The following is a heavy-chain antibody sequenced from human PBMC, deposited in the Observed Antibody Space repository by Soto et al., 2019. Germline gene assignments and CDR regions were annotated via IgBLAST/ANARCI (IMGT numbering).Heavy chain of an antibody. V-gene: IGHV4-59*01. J-gene: IGHJ5*02. D-gene: IGHD3-3*01. CDR1: GGSISSYY. Sequence: PSETLSLTCTVSGGSISSYYWSWIRQPPGKGLEWIGYIYYSGSTNYNPSLKSRVTISVDTSKNQFSLKLSSVTAADTAVYYCARGTTDVLRFLEWLPNWFDPWGQGTLVTVSS. CDR3: ARGTTDVLRFLEWLPNWFDP. CDR2: IYYSGST.